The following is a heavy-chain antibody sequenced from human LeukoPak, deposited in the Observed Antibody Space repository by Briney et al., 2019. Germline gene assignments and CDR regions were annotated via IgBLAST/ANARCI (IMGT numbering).Heavy chain of an antibody. CDR2: IYTSGST. V-gene: IGHV4-4*07. CDR3: ARDSGYSSSWYRIGFDP. CDR1: GGSISSYY. J-gene: IGHJ5*02. D-gene: IGHD6-13*01. Sequence: SETLSLTCTVSGGSISSYYWSWIRQPAGKGLEWIGRIYTSGSTNYNPSLKSRVTMSVDTSKNQFSLKLSSVTAANTAVYYCARDSGYSSSWYRIGFDPWGQGTLVTVSS.